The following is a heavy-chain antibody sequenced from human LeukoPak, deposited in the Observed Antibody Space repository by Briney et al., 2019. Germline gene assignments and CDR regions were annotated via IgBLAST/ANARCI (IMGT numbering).Heavy chain of an antibody. Sequence: ASVKVSCKASGYTFTSYGISWVRQAPGQGLEWMGWISAYNGNTNYAQKLQGRVIMTTDTSTSTAYMELRSLRSDDTAVYYCAREEYCSSTSCSLKDYWGQGTLVTVSS. CDR2: ISAYNGNT. CDR1: GYTFTSYG. D-gene: IGHD2-2*01. V-gene: IGHV1-18*01. CDR3: AREEYCSSTSCSLKDY. J-gene: IGHJ4*02.